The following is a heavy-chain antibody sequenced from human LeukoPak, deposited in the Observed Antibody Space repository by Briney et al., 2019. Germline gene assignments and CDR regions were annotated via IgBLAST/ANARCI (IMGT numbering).Heavy chain of an antibody. CDR2: IYYIGTT. CDR1: GGSISSSY. D-gene: IGHD5-18*01. V-gene: IGHV4-59*08. Sequence: SETLSLTCTVSGGSISSSYWSWIRQPPGKGLEWIGYIYYIGTTNYNPSLKSRVTMLLDTSKNHISLKLTSVTAADTAIYFCARASETAMITLWGQGTLVTVSS. CDR3: ARASETAMITL. J-gene: IGHJ4*02.